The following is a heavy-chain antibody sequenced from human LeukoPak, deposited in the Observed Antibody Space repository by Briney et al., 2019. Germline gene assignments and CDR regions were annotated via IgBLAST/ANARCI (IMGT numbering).Heavy chain of an antibody. Sequence: SETLSLTCTVSGGSISSSSYYWGWIRQPPGKGLEWIGSIYYSGSTYYNPSLKSRVTISVDTSKNQFSLKLSSVTAADTAVYYCAREIITMIVVGYFDYWGQGTLVTVSS. CDR3: AREIITMIVVGYFDY. J-gene: IGHJ4*02. D-gene: IGHD3-22*01. CDR1: GGSISSSSYY. CDR2: IYYSGST. V-gene: IGHV4-39*07.